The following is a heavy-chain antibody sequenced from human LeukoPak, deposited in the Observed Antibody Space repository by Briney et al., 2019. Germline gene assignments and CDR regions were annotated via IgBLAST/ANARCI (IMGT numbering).Heavy chain of an antibody. CDR2: ISGSGGST. CDR3: AKVPLGDYLYYFDY. CDR1: GFTFSSYA. D-gene: IGHD4-17*01. J-gene: IGHJ4*02. V-gene: IGHV3-23*01. Sequence: PGGSLRLSCAASGFTFSSYAMSWVRQAPGRGLEWVSAISGSGGSTYYADSVKGRFTISRDNSKNTLYLQMNSLRAEDTAVYYCAKVPLGDYLYYFDYWGQGTLVTVSS.